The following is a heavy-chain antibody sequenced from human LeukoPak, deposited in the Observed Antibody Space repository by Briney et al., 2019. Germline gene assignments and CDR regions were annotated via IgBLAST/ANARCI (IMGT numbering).Heavy chain of an antibody. CDR3: ARARDYYDTYYFDY. D-gene: IGHD3-22*01. CDR2: ISSSSSYI. CDR1: GFTFSSYS. Sequence: GGSLRLSCAASGFTFSSYSMNWVRQAPGKGLEWVSSISSSSSYIYYADSVKGRFTISRDNAKNSLYLQMNSLRAEDTAVYYCARARDYYDTYYFDYWGQGTLVTVSS. V-gene: IGHV3-21*01. J-gene: IGHJ4*02.